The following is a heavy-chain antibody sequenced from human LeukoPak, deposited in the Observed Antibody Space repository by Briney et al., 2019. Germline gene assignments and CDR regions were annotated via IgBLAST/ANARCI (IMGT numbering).Heavy chain of an antibody. CDR2: IKKDGSEK. V-gene: IGHV3-7*03. Sequence: GGSLRLSCAASGFTFSSYWMSWVRQAPGKGLEWVASIKKDGSEKYYVDSVKGRFTISRDNAKTSLYLQMNSLRADDTALYYCARDGGEYYYGSGSYYNGPVGYWGQGTPVTVSS. D-gene: IGHD3-10*01. CDR1: GFTFSSYW. CDR3: ARDGGEYYYGSGSYYNGPVGY. J-gene: IGHJ4*02.